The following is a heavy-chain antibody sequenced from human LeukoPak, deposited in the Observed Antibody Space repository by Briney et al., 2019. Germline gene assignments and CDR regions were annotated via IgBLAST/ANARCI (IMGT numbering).Heavy chain of an antibody. CDR2: IYYSGST. CDR3: ATQLLDNDYYYYMDV. CDR1: GVSISSSTYY. V-gene: IGHV4-39*07. Sequence: SETLSLTCTVSGVSISSSTYYWGWIRQPPGKGLEWIGSIYYSGSTYYNPSLKSRVTISVDMSKNQFSLKLSSVTAADTAVFYCATQLLDNDYYYYMDVWGKGTTVTVSS. J-gene: IGHJ6*03. D-gene: IGHD2-2*01.